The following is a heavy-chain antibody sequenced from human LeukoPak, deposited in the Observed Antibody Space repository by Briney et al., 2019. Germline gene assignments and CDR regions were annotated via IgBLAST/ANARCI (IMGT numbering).Heavy chain of an antibody. CDR2: IIPILGTA. CDR3: ARAGPGSGYYHRWYWYFDL. CDR1: GGTFSSYA. V-gene: IGHV1-69*13. D-gene: IGHD3-3*01. Sequence: SVKVSCKASGGTFSSYAISWVRQAPGQGLEWMGGIIPILGTANYAQKFQGRVTITADESTSTAYMELSSLRSEDTAVYYCARAGPGSGYYHRWYWYFDLWGRGTLVTVSS. J-gene: IGHJ2*01.